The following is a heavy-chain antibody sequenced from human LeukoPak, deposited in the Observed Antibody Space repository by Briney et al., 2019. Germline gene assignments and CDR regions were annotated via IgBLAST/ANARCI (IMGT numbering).Heavy chain of an antibody. CDR1: GFTFSSYW. CDR2: IKQDGSEK. D-gene: IGHD3-3*01. J-gene: IGHJ4*02. V-gene: IGHV3-7*01. CDR3: VFLEWLFITPNGDY. Sequence: GGSLRLSCAASGFTFSSYWMSWVRQAPGKGLEWVANIKQDGSEKYYVDSVKGRFTISRDNAKNSLYLQMNSLRAEDTAVYYCVFLEWLFITPNGDYWGQGTLVTVSS.